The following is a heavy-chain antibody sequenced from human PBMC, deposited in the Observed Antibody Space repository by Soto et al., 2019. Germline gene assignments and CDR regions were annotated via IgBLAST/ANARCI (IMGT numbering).Heavy chain of an antibody. J-gene: IGHJ4*02. CDR1: GYPFTNFS. CDR3: ARGPDDSDVPRWDY. V-gene: IGHV1-46*01. CDR2: INTRGGTT. Sequence: QVRLVQSGAEVRKPGASVRLSCKASGYPFTNFSLHWVRQAPGHGLEWVGIINTRGGTTSYARNFRGRLRVTRDTSTSTLYMEVSNLRSDDTAVYYCARGPDDSDVPRWDYWGQGTRVTVSS. D-gene: IGHD4-17*01.